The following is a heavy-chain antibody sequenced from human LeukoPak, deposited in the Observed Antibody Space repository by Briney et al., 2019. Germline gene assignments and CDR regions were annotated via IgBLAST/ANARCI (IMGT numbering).Heavy chain of an antibody. CDR2: IYYNGNT. D-gene: IGHD2-15*01. CDR1: GASISSSY. J-gene: IGHJ3*02. Sequence: PSETLSLTCTVSGASISSSYWSWVRQPPGKRLEWIGFIYYNGNTNSNPSLKSRVTISVDTSKNQFSLKLSSVTAADTALYYCVRGNYDDRGYSNAFDIWGQGATVVVSS. V-gene: IGHV4-59*01. CDR3: VRGNYDDRGYSNAFDI.